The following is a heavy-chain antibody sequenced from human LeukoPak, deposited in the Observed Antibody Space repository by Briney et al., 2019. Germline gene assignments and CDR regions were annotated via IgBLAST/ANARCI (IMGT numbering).Heavy chain of an antibody. J-gene: IGHJ4*02. Sequence: SHTLSLTRTVSGGSPTIYFWSWIRHPPGKGLESVGDISYTGNTNYSPSLRNRVTISVDTSKNQYSLKLSSVTAADTALYFCAGARGGAYGFAFDSWGQGTLVTVSS. D-gene: IGHD3-10*01. V-gene: IGHV4-59*07. CDR1: GGSPTIYF. CDR3: AGARGGAYGFAFDS. CDR2: ISYTGNT.